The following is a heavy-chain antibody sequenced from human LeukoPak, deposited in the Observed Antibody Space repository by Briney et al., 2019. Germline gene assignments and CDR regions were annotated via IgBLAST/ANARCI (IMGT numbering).Heavy chain of an antibody. CDR1: GGSIRSYY. D-gene: IGHD3-16*02. Sequence: PSETLSLTCTVSGGSIRSYYWSWIRQPPGKGLEWIGYIYYSGSTDYNPSLKSRVTISVDTSKNQFSLKLSSVTAADTAVYYCARYDYVWGTYRTTYAFDIWGQGTMVTVSS. J-gene: IGHJ3*02. CDR3: ARYDYVWGTYRTTYAFDI. V-gene: IGHV4-59*01. CDR2: IYYSGST.